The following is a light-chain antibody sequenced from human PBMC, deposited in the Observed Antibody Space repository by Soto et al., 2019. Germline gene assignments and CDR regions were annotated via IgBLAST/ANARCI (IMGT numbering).Light chain of an antibody. Sequence: QSALTQPASVSGSPGQSITISCTGTSSDVGSYNFVSWYQHHAGTAPKLIIYQVTNRPSGVSDRFSASKSGDTASLTISGLQAEDEAIYYCSSYTTTYTLVFGGGTKLTVL. V-gene: IGLV2-14*01. CDR1: SSDVGSYNF. CDR3: SSYTTTYTLV. J-gene: IGLJ3*02. CDR2: QVT.